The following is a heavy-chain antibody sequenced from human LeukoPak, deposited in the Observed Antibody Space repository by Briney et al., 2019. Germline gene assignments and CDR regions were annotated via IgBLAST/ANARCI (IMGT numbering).Heavy chain of an antibody. CDR3: ARDSPYDSSGYYFDDAFDI. V-gene: IGHV1-18*01. J-gene: IGHJ3*02. Sequence: ASVKVSCKASGYTFTSYGISWVRQAPGQGLEWMGWISAYNGNTNYAQKPQGRVTMTTDTSTSTAYMELRSLRSDDTAVYYCARDSPYDSSGYYFDDAFDIWGQGTMVTVSS. CDR1: GYTFTSYG. D-gene: IGHD3-22*01. CDR2: ISAYNGNT.